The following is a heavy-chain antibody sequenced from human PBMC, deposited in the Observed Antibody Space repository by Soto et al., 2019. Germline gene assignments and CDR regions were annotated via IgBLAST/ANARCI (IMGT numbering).Heavy chain of an antibody. V-gene: IGHV3-11*01. D-gene: IGHD3-3*01. CDR3: ARATTAYYDFWSGYYFDY. CDR2: ISSSGSTI. CDR1: GFTFSDYY. Sequence: GGSLRLSCAASGFTFSDYYMSWIRQAPGKGLEWVSYISSSGSTIYYADSVKGRFTISRDNAKNSLYLQMNSLRAEDTAVYYCARATTAYYDFWSGYYFDYWGQGTLVTVSS. J-gene: IGHJ4*02.